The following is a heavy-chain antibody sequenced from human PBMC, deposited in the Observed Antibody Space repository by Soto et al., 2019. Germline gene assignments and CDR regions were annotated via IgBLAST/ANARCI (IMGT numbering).Heavy chain of an antibody. CDR1: GYTFTSYD. J-gene: IGHJ6*03. CDR3: ARAPGWFGELNYYYYYMDV. D-gene: IGHD3-10*01. Sequence: ASVKVSCKASGYTFTSYDINWVRQATGQGLEWMGWMNPNSGNTGYAQKFQGRVTMTRKSSISTAYMELSSLRSEDTAVYYCARAPGWFGELNYYYYYMDVWGKGTTVTVSS. V-gene: IGHV1-8*01. CDR2: MNPNSGNT.